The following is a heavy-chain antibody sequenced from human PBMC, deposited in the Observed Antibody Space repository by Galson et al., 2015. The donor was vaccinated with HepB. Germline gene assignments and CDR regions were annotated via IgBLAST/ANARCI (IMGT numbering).Heavy chain of an antibody. J-gene: IGHJ4*02. D-gene: IGHD3-10*01. CDR1: GYSFSSYA. CDR2: INAATGNT. V-gene: IGHV1-3*01. CDR3: AGDLGRGSYVSGSGGGC. Sequence: SVKVSCKASGYSFSSYAIHWVRQAPGQRLEWMGWINAATGNTKYSHKFQGRVTFTRDTSASTAYMELRSLRSEDTATYYCAGDLGRGSYVSGSGGGCWGQGTLVTVSP.